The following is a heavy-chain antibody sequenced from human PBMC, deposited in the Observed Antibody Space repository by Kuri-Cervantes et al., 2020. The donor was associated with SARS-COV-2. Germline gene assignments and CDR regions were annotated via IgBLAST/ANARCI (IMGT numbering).Heavy chain of an antibody. D-gene: IGHD2-2*01. J-gene: IGHJ6*02. V-gene: IGHV3-74*01. CDR2: INSDGSST. CDR3: AREPHIVPAAIYYYYYYGMDV. CDR1: GFTFSSYW. Sequence: LTCAASGFTFSSYWMHWVRQAPGKGLVWVSRINSDGSSTSYADSVKGRFTISRDNAKNTLYLQMNSLRAEDTAVYYCAREPHIVPAAIYYYYYYGMDVWGQGTTVTVSS.